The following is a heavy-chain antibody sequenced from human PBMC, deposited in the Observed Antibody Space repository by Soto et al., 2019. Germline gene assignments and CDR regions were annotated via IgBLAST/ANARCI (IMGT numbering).Heavy chain of an antibody. D-gene: IGHD6-13*01. CDR2: ISGSGGST. CDR1: GFTFSSYA. V-gene: IGHV3-23*01. J-gene: IGHJ4*02. CDR3: AIHSSSWYPY. Sequence: EVQLLESGGGLVQPGGSLRLSCAASGFTFSSYAMSWVRQAPGKGLEWVSAISGSGGSTYYADSVKGRFTISRDNSKNRLYLPMNSLRAEDTAVYSCAIHSSSWYPYWGQGTLVTVSS.